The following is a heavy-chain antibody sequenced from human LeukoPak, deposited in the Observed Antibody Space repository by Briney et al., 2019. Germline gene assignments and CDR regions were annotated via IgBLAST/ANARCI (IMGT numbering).Heavy chain of an antibody. V-gene: IGHV1-8*01. D-gene: IGHD3-16*01. CDR1: GYTFSSYD. Sequence: ASVKVSCKVSGYTFSSYDINWVRQASGQGLEWMGWMNPNSGNTGYAQKFQGRVTMTRTTSISTAYMELSSLRSEDTAVYCCARGLAGGRDYWGQGTLVTVSS. J-gene: IGHJ4*02. CDR3: ARGLAGGRDY. CDR2: MNPNSGNT.